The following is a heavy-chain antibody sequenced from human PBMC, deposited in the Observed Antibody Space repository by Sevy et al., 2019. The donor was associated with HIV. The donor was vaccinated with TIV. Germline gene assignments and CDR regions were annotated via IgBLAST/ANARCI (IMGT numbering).Heavy chain of an antibody. CDR2: IYTTDSET. CDR3: ARVQGYCTSGVCYGDYYYGMDV. CDR1: GYSFTRNW. Sequence: GESLKISCKASGYSFTRNWIGWVRQMPGKGLELIGVIYTTDSETKYSPSFQGPVTISADKSIRTAYLQWSSLQASDTAIYYCARVQGYCTSGVCYGDYYYGMDVWGQGTSVTVSS. V-gene: IGHV5-51*01. J-gene: IGHJ6*02. D-gene: IGHD2-8*01.